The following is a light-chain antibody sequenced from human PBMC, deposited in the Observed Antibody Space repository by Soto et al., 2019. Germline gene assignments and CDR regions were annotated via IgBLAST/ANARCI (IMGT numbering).Light chain of an antibody. V-gene: IGKV1-5*01. J-gene: IGKJ1*01. CDR1: QSISDS. CDR2: DAS. CDR3: QQYNGYSRT. Sequence: DIQMTQSPSTLSPSVGDRVTITCRASQSISDSLAWYQQKPGKAPYLLISDASSLERGVPSRFSGSGSGTEFTLTISSMQPDDFATYYCQQYNGYSRTFGQRTKVDIK.